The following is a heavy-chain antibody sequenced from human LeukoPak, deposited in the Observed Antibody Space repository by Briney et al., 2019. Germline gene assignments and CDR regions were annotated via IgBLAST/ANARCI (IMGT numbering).Heavy chain of an antibody. CDR3: TTGLSVGGAFDI. CDR2: IIRKTDGGTT. V-gene: IGHV3-15*01. D-gene: IGHD3-16*01. Sequence: GGPLRLSCAAPGFTFRNAWMSWVRKSPGKGLEWVGRIIRKTDGGTTDYASPVKGRFTITRDDSKNTRYLQMNSLKTEDTAVYYCTTGLSVGGAFDIWGQGTMVTVSS. CDR1: GFTFRNAW. J-gene: IGHJ3*02.